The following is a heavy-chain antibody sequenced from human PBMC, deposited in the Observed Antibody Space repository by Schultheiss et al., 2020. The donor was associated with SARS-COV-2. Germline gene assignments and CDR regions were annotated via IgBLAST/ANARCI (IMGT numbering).Heavy chain of an antibody. CDR2: INSVGSTT. Sequence: GESLKISCAASGFTFSGFEMNWVRQAPGKGLEWLSYINSVGSTTHYADSVKGRFTISRDNAKNSLYLQMSSLRAEDTAVYFCAREAEYSSSSYLDYWGQGTLVTVSS. V-gene: IGHV3-48*03. CDR3: AREAEYSSSSYLDY. D-gene: IGHD6-6*01. CDR1: GFTFSGFE. J-gene: IGHJ4*02.